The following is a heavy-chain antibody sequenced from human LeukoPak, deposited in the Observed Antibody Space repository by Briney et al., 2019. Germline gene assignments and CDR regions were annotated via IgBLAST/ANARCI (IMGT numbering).Heavy chain of an antibody. D-gene: IGHD6-6*01. CDR1: GFTFSSYS. CDR3: AKGPSYYYYYYYMDV. Sequence: GGSLRLSCAASGFTFSSYSMNWVRQAPGKGLEWVSSISRSGSTKYYADSVKGRSTISRDNSKNTLYLQMNSLRAEDTAVYYCAKGPSYYYYYYYMDVWGKGTTVTISS. CDR2: ISRSGSTK. J-gene: IGHJ6*03. V-gene: IGHV3-48*01.